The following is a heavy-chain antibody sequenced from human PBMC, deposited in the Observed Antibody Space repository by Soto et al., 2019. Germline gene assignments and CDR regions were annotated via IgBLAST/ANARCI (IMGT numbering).Heavy chain of an antibody. D-gene: IGHD6-19*01. CDR2: IIPISGST. V-gene: IGHV1-69*13. Sequence: SVKVSCKASGGTFSSYAISWVRQAPGQGLEWMGGIIPISGSTNYANKFQGRFTIIADESTSTAYMELSSLRSEDTAVYYCAKCVVSSSGWYYYYYYGMDVWGQGTPVTVSS. CDR3: AKCVVSSSGWYYYYYYGMDV. CDR1: GGTFSSYA. J-gene: IGHJ6*02.